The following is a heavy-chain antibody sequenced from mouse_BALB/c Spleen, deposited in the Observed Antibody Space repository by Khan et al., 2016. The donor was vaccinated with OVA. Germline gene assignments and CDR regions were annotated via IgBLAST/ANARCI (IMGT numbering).Heavy chain of an antibody. CDR3: ARREKYGYDPSWFAY. D-gene: IGHD2-2*01. CDR2: IDPSDSET. Sequence: ESGAELVRPGASVKLSCKASGYTFTSYWMNWVKQRPGQGLEWIGMIDPSDSETHYNQMFKDKATLTVDKSSSTAYMHLSSLTSEDSAVYYCARREKYGYDPSWFAYWGQGTLVTVSA. J-gene: IGHJ3*01. CDR1: GYTFTSYW. V-gene: IGHV1-61*01.